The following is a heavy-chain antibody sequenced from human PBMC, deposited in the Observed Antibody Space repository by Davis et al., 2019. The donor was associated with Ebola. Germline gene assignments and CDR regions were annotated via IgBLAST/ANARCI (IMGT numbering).Heavy chain of an antibody. V-gene: IGHV3-7*01. D-gene: IGHD5-24*01. J-gene: IGHJ4*02. CDR1: GFTFSSYW. Sequence: GESLKISCAASGFTFSSYWMSWVRQAPGKGLEWVANIKQDGSEKYYVDSVKGRFTISRDNAKNSLYLQMNSLRAEDTAVYYCARGRRLEDGYNHFDYWGQGTLVTVSS. CDR2: IKQDGSEK. CDR3: ARGRRLEDGYNHFDY.